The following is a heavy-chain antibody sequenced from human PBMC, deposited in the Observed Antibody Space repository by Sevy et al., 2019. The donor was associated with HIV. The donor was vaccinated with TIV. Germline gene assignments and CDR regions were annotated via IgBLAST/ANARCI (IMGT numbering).Heavy chain of an antibody. J-gene: IGHJ4*02. D-gene: IGHD6-13*01. CDR1: GVSISPYY. CDR2: SGNT. Sequence: SETLSLTCTVSGVSISPYYWAWIRQPPGKGLECIGFSGNTNYNPSLKTRVTTSVDTSKNQFPLKLSSVTAADTAIYYCARGGPNQQQLDYFDYWGQGTLVTVSS. V-gene: IGHV4-59*01. CDR3: ARGGPNQQQLDYFDY.